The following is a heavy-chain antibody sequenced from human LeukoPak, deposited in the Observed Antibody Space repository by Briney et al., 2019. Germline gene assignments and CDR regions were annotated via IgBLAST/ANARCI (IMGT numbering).Heavy chain of an antibody. Sequence: GSLRLSCAASGFTFSSYAMSWVRQAPGKGLEWVSAISGSGGSTYYTDSVKGRFTISRDNSKNTLYLQMNSLRAEDTAVYYCAKVGQKWIYSWFDPWGQGTLVTVSS. CDR2: ISGSGGST. D-gene: IGHD5-12*01. CDR3: AKVGQKWIYSWFDP. CDR1: GFTFSSYA. V-gene: IGHV3-23*01. J-gene: IGHJ5*02.